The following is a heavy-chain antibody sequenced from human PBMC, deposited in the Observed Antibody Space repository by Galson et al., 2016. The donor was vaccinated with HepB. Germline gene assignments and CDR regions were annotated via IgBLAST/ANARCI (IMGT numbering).Heavy chain of an antibody. CDR1: GYTFTTYA. CDR2: INAGNGLT. Sequence: SVKVSCKASGYTFTTYAMHWVRQAPGQRLEWMGWINAGNGLTKYSQNFQGRATITRDTSANIAYVELSNLRFEDTAVYFCARPGAGEHHDFWSGWAFDYWGQGTLVTVSS. CDR3: ARPGAGEHHDFWSGWAFDY. J-gene: IGHJ4*02. D-gene: IGHD3-3*01. V-gene: IGHV1-3*01.